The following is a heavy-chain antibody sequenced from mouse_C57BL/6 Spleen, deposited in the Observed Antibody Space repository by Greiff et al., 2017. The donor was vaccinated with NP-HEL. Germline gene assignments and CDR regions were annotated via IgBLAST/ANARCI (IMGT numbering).Heavy chain of an antibody. V-gene: IGHV3-1*01. Sequence: DVQLQESGPGMVKPSQSLSLTCTVTGYSITSGYDWHWIRHFPGNKLEWMGYISYSGSTNYNPSLKSRISITHDTSKNHFFLKLKSVTTEDTATYYCARDGPLYYFDYWGQGTTLTVAS. CDR3: ARDGPLYYFDY. CDR1: GYSITSGYD. J-gene: IGHJ2*01. CDR2: ISYSGST.